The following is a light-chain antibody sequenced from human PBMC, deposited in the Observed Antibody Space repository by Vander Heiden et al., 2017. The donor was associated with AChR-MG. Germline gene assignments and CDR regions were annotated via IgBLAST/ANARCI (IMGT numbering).Light chain of an antibody. CDR3: CSYAGSSNYVV. Sequence: GQSITISCTGTSSDVGSYNLVPWYRQHPGKAPKLMIYEVSKRPSGVSNRFSGSKSGNTAALTISGLHADDEADYYCCSYAGSSNYVVFGGGTKLTVL. V-gene: IGLV2-23*02. J-gene: IGLJ2*01. CDR2: EVS. CDR1: SSDVGSYNL.